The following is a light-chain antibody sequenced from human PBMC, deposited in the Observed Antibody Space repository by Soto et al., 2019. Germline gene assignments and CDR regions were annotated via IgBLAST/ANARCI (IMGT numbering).Light chain of an antibody. V-gene: IGKV1-5*01. CDR3: QQYNSYSRT. CDR2: DAS. J-gene: IGKJ1*01. Sequence: DIQMTQSPSTLSASVGDRVTITCRASQSISSWLAWYQQKPGKAPKLLIYDASSLESGVPTRFSGSGSGTEFTLTISSLQPDDFATYYGQQYNSYSRTFGQGTMVEIK. CDR1: QSISSW.